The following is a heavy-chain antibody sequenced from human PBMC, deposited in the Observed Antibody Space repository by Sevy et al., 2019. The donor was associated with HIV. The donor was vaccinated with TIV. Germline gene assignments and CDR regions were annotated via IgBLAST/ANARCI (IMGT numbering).Heavy chain of an antibody. CDR1: GFSFSTYS. CDR2: TRYDSSNT. Sequence: GGSLRLSCSASGFSFSTYSMHWVRQAPGKGLEWVAFTRYDSSNTFYAYSVKGRFSISRDNSKNTLYLQMSSLRPADTYLYFCASGAEYSGYDFFFDYWGQGTLVTVSS. CDR3: ASGAEYSGYDFFFDY. D-gene: IGHD5-12*01. J-gene: IGHJ4*02. V-gene: IGHV3-30*02.